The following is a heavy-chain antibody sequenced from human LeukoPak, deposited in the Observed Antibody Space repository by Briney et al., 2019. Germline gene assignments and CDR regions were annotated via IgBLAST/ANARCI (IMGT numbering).Heavy chain of an antibody. D-gene: IGHD2-21*02. J-gene: IGHJ4*02. CDR3: AKSNVVVTAIGDY. CDR2: ISGSGGST. Sequence: PGGSLRLFCAASGFTFSSYAMSWVRQAPRKGLEWVSAISGSGGSTYYADSVKGRFTISRDNSKNTLYLQMNSLRAEDTAVYYCAKSNVVVTAIGDYWGQGTLVTVSS. CDR1: GFTFSSYA. V-gene: IGHV3-23*01.